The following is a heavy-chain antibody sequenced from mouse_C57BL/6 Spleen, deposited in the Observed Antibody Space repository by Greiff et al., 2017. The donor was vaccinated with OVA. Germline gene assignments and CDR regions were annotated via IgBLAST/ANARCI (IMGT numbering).Heavy chain of an antibody. V-gene: IGHV1-69*01. Sequence: QVQLQQPGAELVMPGASVKLSCKASGYTFTSYWMPWVKPRPGQGLEWIGEIDPSDSYTNYNQKFKGKSTLTVDKSSSTAYMQLSSLTSEDSAVYYCARNYDRAMDYWGQGTSVTVSS. D-gene: IGHD2-4*01. CDR2: IDPSDSYT. J-gene: IGHJ4*01. CDR3: ARNYDRAMDY. CDR1: GYTFTSYW.